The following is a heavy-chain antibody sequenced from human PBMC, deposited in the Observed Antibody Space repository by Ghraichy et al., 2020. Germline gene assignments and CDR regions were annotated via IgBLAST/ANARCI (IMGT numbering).Heavy chain of an antibody. Sequence: SQTLSLTCTVSGGSISSYYWSWIRQAPGKGLEWIGYIYYSGNTNYNPSLKSRLSMSVDTSKNQFSLKLSSVTAADTAVYYCAREDYDILTGSPSHYYYYMDAWGKGTTVTVSS. V-gene: IGHV4-59*01. J-gene: IGHJ6*03. CDR1: GGSISSYY. D-gene: IGHD3-9*01. CDR3: AREDYDILTGSPSHYYYYMDA. CDR2: IYYSGNT.